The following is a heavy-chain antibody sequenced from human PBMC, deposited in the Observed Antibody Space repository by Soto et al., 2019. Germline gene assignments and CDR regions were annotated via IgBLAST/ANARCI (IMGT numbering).Heavy chain of an antibody. CDR3: AREEKCGGDCYSGYYYYGMDV. Sequence: QVQLVQSGAEVKKPGSSVKVSCKASGGTFSSYAISWVRQAPGQGLEWMGGIIPIFGTANYAQKFQGRVTITADKSTSTAYMELSSLRSEDTAVYYCAREEKCGGDCYSGYYYYGMDVWGQGTTVTVSS. D-gene: IGHD2-21*02. V-gene: IGHV1-69*06. J-gene: IGHJ6*02. CDR1: GGTFSSYA. CDR2: IIPIFGTA.